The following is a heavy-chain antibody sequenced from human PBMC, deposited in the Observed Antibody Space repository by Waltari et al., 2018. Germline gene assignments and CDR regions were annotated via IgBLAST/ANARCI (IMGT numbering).Heavy chain of an antibody. J-gene: IGHJ1*01. CDR3: ATLSTA. Sequence: QVQLVQSGAEVKPPGASVRLSCKTSGYTFTDSYLHWVRQVPGPGLEWLAWINPKTGDTYYAQRYRGRVTVTMDTSISSVFMEMQRLTSDDTAVYYCATLSTAWGQGTLVTVSS. CDR1: GYTFTDSY. V-gene: IGHV1-2*02. CDR2: INPKTGDT.